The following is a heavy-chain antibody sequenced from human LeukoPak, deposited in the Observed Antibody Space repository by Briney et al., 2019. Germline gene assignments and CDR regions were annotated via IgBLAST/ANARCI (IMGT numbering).Heavy chain of an antibody. CDR2: ISSSGSAI. J-gene: IGHJ4*02. Sequence: GGSLRLYCAASGFTFSYYYMSWIRQAPGKGLEWISYISSSGSAIYYTDSVKGRFTMSRDNAKNSLYLQMNSLRAEDTAVYYCASGSYTSPGFDYWGQGTLVTVSS. D-gene: IGHD1-26*01. V-gene: IGHV3-11*04. CDR3: ASGSYTSPGFDY. CDR1: GFTFSYYY.